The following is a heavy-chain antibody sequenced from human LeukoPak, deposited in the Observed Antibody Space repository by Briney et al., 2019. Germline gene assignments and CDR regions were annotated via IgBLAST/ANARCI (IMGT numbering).Heavy chain of an antibody. V-gene: IGHV4-61*02. CDR2: IYTSGST. CDR3: ARHIEPNLELNWFDP. J-gene: IGHJ5*02. D-gene: IGHD1-7*01. CDR1: GGSISSGSYY. Sequence: PSETLSLTCTVSGGSISSGSYYWSWIRQPAGKGLEWIGRIYTSGSTNYNPSLKSRVTISVDTSKNHFSLKLSSVTAADTAVYYCARHIEPNLELNWFDPWGQGTLVTVSS.